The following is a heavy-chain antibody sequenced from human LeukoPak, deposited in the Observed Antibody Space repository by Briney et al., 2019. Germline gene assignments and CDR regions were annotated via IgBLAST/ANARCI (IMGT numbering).Heavy chain of an antibody. J-gene: IGHJ4*02. CDR3: ARAFGSGSQVINYFDF. CDR2: INSDGSTT. D-gene: IGHD3-10*01. Sequence: GRSLRLSCAASGFTFDDYAMHWVRQAPGKGLEWVSSINSDGSTTTYADSVKGRFTISRDNAKNMVYLQMNSLRAEDTAVYYCARAFGSGSQVINYFDFWGQGTLVTVSS. V-gene: IGHV3-74*01. CDR1: GFTFDDYA.